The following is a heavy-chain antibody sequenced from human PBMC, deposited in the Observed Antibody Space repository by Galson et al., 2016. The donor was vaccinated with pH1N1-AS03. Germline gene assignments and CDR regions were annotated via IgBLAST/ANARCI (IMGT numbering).Heavy chain of an antibody. Sequence: SLRLSCAASGFTFSSYSMHWVRQAPGKGLEWVALISYAGSNKYYADSVKGRFTISRDNSRNTLFLQVSSLRPADTAVYYCAREAQEFVLVTARSLDLGYWGQGTLVTVSS. J-gene: IGHJ4*02. CDR1: GFTFSSYS. V-gene: IGHV3-30-3*01. CDR3: AREAQEFVLVTARSLDLGY. CDR2: ISYAGSNK. D-gene: IGHD2-21*02.